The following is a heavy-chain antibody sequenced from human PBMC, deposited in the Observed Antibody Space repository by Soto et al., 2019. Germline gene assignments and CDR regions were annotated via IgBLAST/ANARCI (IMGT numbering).Heavy chain of an antibody. J-gene: IGHJ4*02. CDR3: AREYDSLDY. CDR2: ISYNGINK. V-gene: IGHV3-30-3*01. D-gene: IGHD3-16*01. CDR1: GFTFSNYA. Sequence: QVQLVESGGGVVQPGMSLRLSCAASGFTFSNYAIHWVRQAPGKGLEWVTVISYNGINKYYADSVKGRFTISRGNSKNTLYLQMNSLRTEDTAVYYCAREYDSLDYWGQGTLVTVSS.